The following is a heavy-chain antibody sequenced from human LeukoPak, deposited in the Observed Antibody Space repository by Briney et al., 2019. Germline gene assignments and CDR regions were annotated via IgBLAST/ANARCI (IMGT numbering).Heavy chain of an antibody. CDR3: ARANALYCSSTSCLFDY. CDR1: GYTFTDYY. Sequence: ASVKVSCKASGYTFTDYYIHWVRQAPGQGLEWXXXXNPNSGGTYYAQNFHDRITLTRDTSISTAYMELSRLRSDDTAIYYCARANALYCSSTSCLFDYWGQGTLVTVSS. CDR2: XNPNSGGT. D-gene: IGHD2-2*01. J-gene: IGHJ4*02. V-gene: IGHV1-2*02.